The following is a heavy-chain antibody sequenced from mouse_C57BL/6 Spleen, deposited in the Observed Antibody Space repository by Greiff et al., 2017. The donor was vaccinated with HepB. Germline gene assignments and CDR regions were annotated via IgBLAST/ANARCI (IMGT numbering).Heavy chain of an antibody. CDR3: ARHGTIYYYGSSYVNYAMDY. V-gene: IGHV1-62-2*01. Sequence: QVQLQQSGAELVKPGASVKLSCKASGYTFTEYTIHWVKQRSGQGLEWIGWFYPGSGSIKYNEKFKYKATLTADKSSSTVYMELSRLTSEDSAVYFCARHGTIYYYGSSYVNYAMDYWGQGTSVTVSS. D-gene: IGHD1-1*01. CDR1: GYTFTEYT. CDR2: FYPGSGSI. J-gene: IGHJ4*01.